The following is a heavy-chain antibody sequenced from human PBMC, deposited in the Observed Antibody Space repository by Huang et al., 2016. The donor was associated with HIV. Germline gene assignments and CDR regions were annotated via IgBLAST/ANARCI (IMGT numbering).Heavy chain of an antibody. D-gene: IGHD7-27*01. CDR2: ISYSGST. V-gene: IGHV4-59*11. Sequence: QVQLQESGPGLVKPSETLSLICTVSGGPISGHSWRWVRLAPGKGLALVGTISYSGSTNYAPSLKSRVTISVETAKNHFSLKLNSLTSADTAVYYCARKGGLGSFDYWGQGTLVTVSS. CDR3: ARKGGLGSFDY. J-gene: IGHJ4*02. CDR1: GGPISGHS.